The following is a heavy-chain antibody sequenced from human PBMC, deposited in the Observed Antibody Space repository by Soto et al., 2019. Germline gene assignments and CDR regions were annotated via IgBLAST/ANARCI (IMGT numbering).Heavy chain of an antibody. V-gene: IGHV1-18*01. D-gene: IGHD3-9*01. CDR1: GYTFTIYC. CDR2: ISAYNGNT. CDR3: ASVDILTGYRDY. J-gene: IGHJ4*02. Sequence: ASVKVSCKASGYTFTIYCISWVRQAPGQGLEWMGWISAYNGNTNYAQKLQGRVTMTTDTSTSTAYMELRSLRSDDTAVYYCASVDILTGYRDYWGQGTLVTVSS.